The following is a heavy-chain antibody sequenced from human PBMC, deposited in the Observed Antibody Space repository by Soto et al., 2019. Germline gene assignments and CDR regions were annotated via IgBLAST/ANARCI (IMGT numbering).Heavy chain of an antibody. Sequence: VKVSCKASGGTFSSYAISWVRQAPGQGLEWMGGIIPIFGTANYAQKFQGRVTITADEYTSTAYMELSSLRSEDTAVYYCARARGILYGDYTKYYYGMDVWGQGTTVTVSS. CDR1: GGTFSSYA. CDR2: IIPIFGTA. CDR3: ARARGILYGDYTKYYYGMDV. V-gene: IGHV1-69*13. J-gene: IGHJ6*02. D-gene: IGHD2-8*01.